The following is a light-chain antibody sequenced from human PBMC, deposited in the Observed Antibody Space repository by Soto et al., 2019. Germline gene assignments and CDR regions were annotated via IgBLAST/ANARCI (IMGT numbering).Light chain of an antibody. J-gene: IGKJ2*01. V-gene: IGKV3-20*01. CDR1: QSVSSTY. CDR3: QQYGSSPRT. Sequence: EIVLTQSPGTLSLSPGERATLSCRASQSVSSTYLAWYQHKPGQAPRLLIYGTSSRATGIPDRFSGSGSGTDFTLTISKLEPEDVAVYYCQQYGSSPRTFGQRTKLEI. CDR2: GTS.